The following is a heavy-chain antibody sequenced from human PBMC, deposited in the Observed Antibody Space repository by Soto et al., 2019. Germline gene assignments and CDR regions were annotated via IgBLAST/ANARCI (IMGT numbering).Heavy chain of an antibody. Sequence: GGSLRLSCVASGFFLRDSGMHWVRQAPGKGLEWVGFIRSKAYGGTTEYAASVKGRFTISRDDSKSIAYLQMNSLKTEDTAVYYCTRSSSSGDYWGQGTLVTVSS. J-gene: IGHJ4*02. CDR2: IRSKAYGGTT. V-gene: IGHV3-49*04. CDR1: GFFLRDSG. D-gene: IGHD6-13*01. CDR3: TRSSSSGDY.